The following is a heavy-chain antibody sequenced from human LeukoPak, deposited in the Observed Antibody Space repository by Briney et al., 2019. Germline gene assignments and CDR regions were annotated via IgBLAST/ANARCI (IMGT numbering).Heavy chain of an antibody. D-gene: IGHD6-13*01. Sequence: SETLSLTCAVYGGSFSGYYWSWIRQPPGKGLEWIGEINHSGSTNYNPSLKGRVTISVDTSKDQFSLKLSSVTAADTAVYYCARGSPYSSSWYSYYYYGMDVWGQGTTVTVSS. CDR3: ARGSPYSSSWYSYYYYGMDV. J-gene: IGHJ6*02. V-gene: IGHV4-34*01. CDR2: INHSGST. CDR1: GGSFSGYY.